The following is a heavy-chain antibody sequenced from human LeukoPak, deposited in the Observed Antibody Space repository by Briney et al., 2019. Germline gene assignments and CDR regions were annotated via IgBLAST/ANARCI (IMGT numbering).Heavy chain of an antibody. CDR2: IYTSGST. Sequence: SETLSLTCAVYGGSFSGYYWSWIRQPPGKGLEWIGRIYTSGSTNYNPSLMSRVTMSVDTSKNQFSLKLSSVTAADTAVYYCARDQGAVAEHDAFDIWGQGTMVTVSS. CDR1: GGSFSGYY. D-gene: IGHD6-19*01. CDR3: ARDQGAVAEHDAFDI. J-gene: IGHJ3*02. V-gene: IGHV4-4*07.